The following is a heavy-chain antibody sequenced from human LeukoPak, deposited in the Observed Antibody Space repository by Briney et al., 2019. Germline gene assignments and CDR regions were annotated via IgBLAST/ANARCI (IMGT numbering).Heavy chain of an antibody. Sequence: ASVKVSFKASGYTFTSYGISWVRQAPGQGLEWMGWISTYNGNTNYSHNLQSRVTITTETATSTASMEMGRLRSHDTAVLYLSRGRGSTSRYWGQGTLVTVSS. CDR2: ISTYNGNT. CDR1: GYTFTSYG. V-gene: IGHV1-18*01. D-gene: IGHD5-12*01. J-gene: IGHJ4*02. CDR3: SRGRGSTSRY.